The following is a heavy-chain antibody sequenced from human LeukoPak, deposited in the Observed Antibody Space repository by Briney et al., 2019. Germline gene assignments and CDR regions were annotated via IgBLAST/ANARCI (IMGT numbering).Heavy chain of an antibody. CDR1: GFTFSSYR. J-gene: IGHJ4*02. V-gene: IGHV3-48*04. CDR2: ISSSSSTI. D-gene: IGHD6-13*01. CDR3: ARDPAAGDIDY. Sequence: GGSLRLSCAASGFTFSSYRMNWVRQAPGKGLEWVSYISSSSSTIYYADSVKGRFTIFRDNAKNSLYLQMNSLRAEDTAVYYCARDPAAGDIDYWGQGTLVTVSS.